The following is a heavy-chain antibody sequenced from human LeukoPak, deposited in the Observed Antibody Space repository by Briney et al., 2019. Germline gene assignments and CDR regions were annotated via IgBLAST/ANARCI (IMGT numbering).Heavy chain of an antibody. CDR2: ISSDGSKT. CDR3: AKDTSSGWVGYFDY. Sequence: PGGSLRLSCAASGFTFSSNAMHWVRQAPDKGLEWVALISSDGSKTYYADSVKGRFIISRDNSKNTLYLQMNSLRAEDTAVYFCAKDTSSGWVGYFDYWGQGTLVTVSS. J-gene: IGHJ4*02. CDR1: GFTFSSNA. D-gene: IGHD6-19*01. V-gene: IGHV3-30-3*01.